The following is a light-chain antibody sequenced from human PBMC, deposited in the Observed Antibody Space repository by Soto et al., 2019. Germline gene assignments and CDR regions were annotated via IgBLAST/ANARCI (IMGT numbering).Light chain of an antibody. CDR2: GAS. CDR3: QQYNNWPPWT. CDR1: QSVSSN. V-gene: IGKV3-15*01. Sequence: ELVMPQSPATLSVSPGERATLSCRASQSVSSNLAWYQQKPGQAPRLLIYGASTRATGIPARFSGSGSGTEFTLTISSLPSEDFAVYSCQQYNNWPPWTFGQGTKVEIK. J-gene: IGKJ1*01.